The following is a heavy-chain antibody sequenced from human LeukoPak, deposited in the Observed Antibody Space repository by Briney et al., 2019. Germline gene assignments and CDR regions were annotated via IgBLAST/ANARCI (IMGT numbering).Heavy chain of an antibody. D-gene: IGHD3-22*01. J-gene: IGHJ4*02. CDR1: GGSISSGSYY. V-gene: IGHV4-61*02. CDR3: ARELTPNYYDSSGYYK. CDR2: INTNGST. Sequence: SQTLSLTCTVSGGSISSGSYYWSWIRQPAGKGLEWIGPINTNGSTNYNPSLKSRVTISVDTSKNQFSLKLSSVTAADTAVYYCARELTPNYYDSSGYYKWGQGTLVTVSS.